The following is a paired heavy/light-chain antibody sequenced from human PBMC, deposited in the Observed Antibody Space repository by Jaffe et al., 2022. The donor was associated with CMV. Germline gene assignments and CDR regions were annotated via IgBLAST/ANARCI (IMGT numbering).Heavy chain of an antibody. Sequence: QVQLQQWGAGLLKPSETLSLTCAVYGGSFSGYYWSWIRQPPGKGLEWIGEINHSGSTNYNPSLKSRVTISVDTSKNQFSLKLSSVTAADTAVYYCARGRGKYCSGGSCYRGPNWFDPWGQGTLVTVSS. V-gene: IGHV4-34*01. CDR2: INHSGST. CDR1: GGSFSGYY. CDR3: ARGRGKYCSGGSCYRGPNWFDP. J-gene: IGHJ5*02. D-gene: IGHD2-15*01.
Light chain of an antibody. CDR3: QQRSNWLPYT. CDR1: QSVSSY. Sequence: EIVLTQSPATLSLSPGERATLSCRASQSVSSYLAWYQQKPGQAPRLLIYDASNRATGIPARFSGSGSGTDFTLTISSLEPEDFAVYYCQQRSNWLPYTFGQGTKLEIK. V-gene: IGKV3-11*01. CDR2: DAS. J-gene: IGKJ2*01.